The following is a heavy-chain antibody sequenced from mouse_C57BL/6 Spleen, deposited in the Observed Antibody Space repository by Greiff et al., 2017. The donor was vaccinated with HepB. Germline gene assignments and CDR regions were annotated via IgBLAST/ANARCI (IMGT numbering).Heavy chain of an antibody. D-gene: IGHD1-1*01. V-gene: IGHV1-69*01. CDR3: ARLITTVEAWFAY. Sequence: QVQLQQPGAELVMPGASVKLSCKASGYTFTSYWMHWVKQRPGQGLEWIGEIDPSDSYTNYNQKFKGKSTLTVDKSSSTAYMQLSSLTSEDSAVYYFARLITTVEAWFAYWGQGTLVTVSA. J-gene: IGHJ3*01. CDR1: GYTFTSYW. CDR2: IDPSDSYT.